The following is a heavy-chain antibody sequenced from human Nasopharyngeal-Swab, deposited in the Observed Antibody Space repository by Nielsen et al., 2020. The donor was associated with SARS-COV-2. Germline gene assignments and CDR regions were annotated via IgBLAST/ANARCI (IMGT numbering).Heavy chain of an antibody. CDR1: GYTFTSYY. CDR3: ARDIKGSGWKYYYYYGMDV. V-gene: IGHV1-46*01. Sequence: ASVKVSCKASGYTFTSYYMLWVRQAPGQGLEWMGIINPSGGSTSYAQKFQGRVTMTRDTSTSTVYMELSSLRSEDTAVYYCARDIKGSGWKYYYYYGMDVWGQGTTVTVSS. D-gene: IGHD6-19*01. J-gene: IGHJ6*02. CDR2: INPSGGST.